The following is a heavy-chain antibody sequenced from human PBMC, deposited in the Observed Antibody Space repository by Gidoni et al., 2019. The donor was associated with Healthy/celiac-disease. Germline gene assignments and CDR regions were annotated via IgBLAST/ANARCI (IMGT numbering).Heavy chain of an antibody. CDR1: GFTFSSYG. D-gene: IGHD6-13*01. Sequence: QVQLVESGGGVVQPGRSLRLSCAASGFTFSSYGMHWVRQAPGKGLEWVAVISYDGSNKYYADYVKGRFTISRDNSKNTLYLQMNSLRAEDTAVYYCAKDLIAAAGKGGDYWGQGTLVTVSS. V-gene: IGHV3-30*18. CDR3: AKDLIAAAGKGGDY. CDR2: ISYDGSNK. J-gene: IGHJ4*02.